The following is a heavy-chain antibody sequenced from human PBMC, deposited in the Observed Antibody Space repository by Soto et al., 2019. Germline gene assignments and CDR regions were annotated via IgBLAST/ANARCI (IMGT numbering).Heavy chain of an antibody. D-gene: IGHD1-26*01. Sequence: QVQLVQSGAEVKKPGSSVKVSCKASGGTFSSYTISWVRQAPGQGLEWMGRIIPILGIANYAQKFQGRVTITADKSTSTAYMELSSLRSEDTAVYYCARDRPSIVGATGYFDYWGQGTLVTVSS. CDR2: IIPILGIA. CDR1: GGTFSSYT. J-gene: IGHJ4*02. V-gene: IGHV1-69*08. CDR3: ARDRPSIVGATGYFDY.